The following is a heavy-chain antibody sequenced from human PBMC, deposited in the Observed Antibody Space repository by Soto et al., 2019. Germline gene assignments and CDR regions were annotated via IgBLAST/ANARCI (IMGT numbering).Heavy chain of an antibody. J-gene: IGHJ6*02. V-gene: IGHV4-4*07. Sequence: PSETLSLTCTVSGGSISCYYWSWSRQPAGKGLEWIGRLYTMGSTNYNPSLQSRVTMSVDTSKNEFSLKVSSVTAADTAVYFCARVRDYGLGTNRHYYGMDVWGQGTTVTVSS. CDR1: GGSISCYY. CDR2: LYTMGST. D-gene: IGHD3-10*01. CDR3: ARVRDYGLGTNRHYYGMDV.